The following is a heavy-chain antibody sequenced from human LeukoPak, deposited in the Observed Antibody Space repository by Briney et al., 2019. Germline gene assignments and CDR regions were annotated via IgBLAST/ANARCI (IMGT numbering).Heavy chain of an antibody. CDR1: GGTFSSYA. V-gene: IGHV1-69*13. CDR3: ARAHDVDTAMTDY. J-gene: IGHJ4*02. CDR2: IIPIFGTA. Sequence: SVKVSCKASGGTFSSYAISWVRQAPGQGLEWMGGIIPIFGTANYAQKFQGRVMITADESTSTAYMELSSLRSEDTAVYYCARAHDVDTAMTDYWGQGTLVTVSS. D-gene: IGHD5-18*01.